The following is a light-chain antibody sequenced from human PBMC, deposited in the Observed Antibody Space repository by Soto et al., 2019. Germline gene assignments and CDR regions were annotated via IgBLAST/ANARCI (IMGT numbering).Light chain of an antibody. V-gene: IGKV1-39*01. J-gene: IGKJ2*01. CDR1: QSISNY. Sequence: DIHMTQSPSSLSASVGDRVTITCRASQSISNYFNWYQQKPGKAPNLLIYIASNLHSGVPSRFSGSGSGTDFTLTISSLQPEDFATYYCQQSYSTPYTFGQGTKLDI. CDR2: IAS. CDR3: QQSYSTPYT.